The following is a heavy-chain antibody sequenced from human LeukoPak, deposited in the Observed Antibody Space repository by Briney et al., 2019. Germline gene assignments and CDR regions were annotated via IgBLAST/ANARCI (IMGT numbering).Heavy chain of an antibody. CDR3: AKDQAPYYEAPHDY. J-gene: IGHJ4*02. Sequence: PGGSLRLSCAASGFTFSSYAMSWVRQAPGKGLEWVSAISGSGGSTYYADSVKGRFTIPRDNSKNTLYLQMNSLRAEDTAVYYCAKDQAPYYEAPHDYWGQGTLVTVSS. V-gene: IGHV3-23*01. CDR1: GFTFSSYA. CDR2: ISGSGGST. D-gene: IGHD3-22*01.